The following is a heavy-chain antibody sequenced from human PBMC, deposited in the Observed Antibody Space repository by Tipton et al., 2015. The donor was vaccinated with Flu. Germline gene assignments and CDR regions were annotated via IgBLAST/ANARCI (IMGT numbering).Heavy chain of an antibody. CDR2: IYHTGST. J-gene: IGHJ4*02. D-gene: IGHD2-2*01. Sequence: TLSLTCSVSDYSIVSDYYWGWVRQTPGKGLEWIGNIYHTGSTYYNPSLKSRVTISVDASMSQFTLQLTSVTAADTAVYYCARDPSLGMPDYFDSWGQGILVTASS. CDR1: DYSIVSDYY. CDR3: ARDPSLGMPDYFDS. V-gene: IGHV4-38-2*02.